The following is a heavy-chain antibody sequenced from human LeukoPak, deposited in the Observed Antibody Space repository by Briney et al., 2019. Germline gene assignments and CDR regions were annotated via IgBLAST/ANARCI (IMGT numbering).Heavy chain of an antibody. CDR3: ARDVTAVTTPDLFDY. Sequence: SETLSLTCAVYGGSFSGYYWNWIRQPPGKGLEWIGEMNHGGSTNYNPSLKSRVTISVDTSKNQFSLKLRSVTAADTAVYYCARDVTAVTTPDLFDYWGLGTLVTVSS. J-gene: IGHJ4*02. CDR1: GGSFSGYY. D-gene: IGHD4-17*01. CDR2: MNHGGST. V-gene: IGHV4-34*01.